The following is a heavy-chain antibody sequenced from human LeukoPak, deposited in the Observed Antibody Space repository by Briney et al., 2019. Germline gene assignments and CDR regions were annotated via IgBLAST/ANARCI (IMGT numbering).Heavy chain of an antibody. CDR3: ARGQVRGVIHYYYGMDV. CDR1: GGSISSYY. J-gene: IGHJ6*02. V-gene: IGHV4-59*08. CDR2: IYYSGST. D-gene: IGHD3-10*01. Sequence: SETLSLTCTVSGGSISSYYWSWIRQPPGKGLEWIGYIYYSGSTNYNPSLKSRVTISVDTSKNQFSLKLSSVTAADTAVYYCARGQVRGVIHYYYGMDVWGQGTTVTVSS.